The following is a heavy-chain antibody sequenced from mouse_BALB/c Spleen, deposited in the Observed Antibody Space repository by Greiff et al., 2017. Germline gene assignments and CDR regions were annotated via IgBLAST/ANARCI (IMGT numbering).Heavy chain of an antibody. J-gene: IGHJ4*01. CDR2: IYPGDGDT. CDR1: GYTFTSYW. Sequence: QVQLQQSGAELARPGASVKLSCKASGYTFTSYWMQWVKQRPGQGLEWIGAIYPGDGDTRYTQKFKGKATLTADKSSSTAYMQLSSLASEDSAVYYCARGGYYVNGAMDYWGQGTSVTVSS. V-gene: IGHV1-87*01. D-gene: IGHD2-3*01. CDR3: ARGGYYVNGAMDY.